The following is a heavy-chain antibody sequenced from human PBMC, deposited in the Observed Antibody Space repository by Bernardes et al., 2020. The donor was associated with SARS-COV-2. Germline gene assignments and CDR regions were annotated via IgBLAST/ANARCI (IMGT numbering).Heavy chain of an antibody. CDR2: ISYDGSNK. V-gene: IGHV3-30*18. D-gene: IGHD5-12*01. J-gene: IGHJ4*02. CDR3: AKSERWLQLGGWGFDY. CDR1: GFTFSTYG. Sequence: GGSLRLSCAASGFTFSTYGMHWVRQAPGKGLEGVAVISYDGSNKYYADSVKGRFTISRDNSKNTLYLQMNSLRAEDTAVYYCAKSERWLQLGGWGFDYWGQGTLVTVSS.